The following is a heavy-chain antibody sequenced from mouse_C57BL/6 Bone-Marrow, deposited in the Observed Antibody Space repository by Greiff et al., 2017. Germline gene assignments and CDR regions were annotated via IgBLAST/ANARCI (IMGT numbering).Heavy chain of an antibody. CDR2: IDPENGDT. CDR1: GFNIKDDY. V-gene: IGHV14-4*01. Sequence: VQLKESGAELVRPGASVKLSCTASGFNIKDDYMHWVKQRPEQGLEWIGWIDPENGDTEYASKFQGKATITADTSSNTAYLQRSSLTSEDTAVYYCTTDYGSSYPAWFAYWGQGTLVTVSA. CDR3: TTDYGSSYPAWFAY. D-gene: IGHD1-1*01. J-gene: IGHJ3*01.